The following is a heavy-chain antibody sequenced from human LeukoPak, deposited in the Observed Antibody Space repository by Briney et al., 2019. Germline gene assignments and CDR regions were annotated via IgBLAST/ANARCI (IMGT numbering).Heavy chain of an antibody. CDR2: INTNTGNP. D-gene: IGHD6-13*01. J-gene: IGHJ6*03. V-gene: IGHV7-4-1*02. CDR1: GYTFTNHA. CDR3: ARGLGSSWAYYYMDV. Sequence: ASVKVSCKASGYTFTNHAMNWVRQAPGQGLEWMGWINTNTGNPTCAQGFTGRFVFSLDTSVSTAYLQISSLKAEDTAVYYCARGLGSSWAYYYMDVWGKGTTVTVSS.